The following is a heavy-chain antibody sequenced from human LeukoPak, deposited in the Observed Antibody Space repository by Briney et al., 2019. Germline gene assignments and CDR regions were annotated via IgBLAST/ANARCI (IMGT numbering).Heavy chain of an antibody. CDR2: IYSGGST. Sequence: GGSLRLSCAASGFTVSSNYMTWVRQAPGKGLEWVSVIYSGGSTYYADSVKGRFTISRDNSKNTLYLQMNSLRAEDTAVYYCARMVGSGSYPDYWGQGTLVTVSS. J-gene: IGHJ4*02. CDR3: ARMVGSGSYPDY. CDR1: GFTVSSNY. D-gene: IGHD3-10*01. V-gene: IGHV3-66*01.